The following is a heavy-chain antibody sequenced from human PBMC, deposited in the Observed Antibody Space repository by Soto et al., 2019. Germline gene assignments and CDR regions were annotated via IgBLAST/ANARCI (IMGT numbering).Heavy chain of an antibody. CDR2: IIPIFGTA. V-gene: IGHV1-69*13. CDR3: ARKYGDRSFDY. CDR1: GGTFSSYA. D-gene: IGHD4-17*01. Sequence: ASVKVSCKASGGTFSSYAISWVRQAPGQGLEWMGGIIPIFGTANYAQKFQGRVTITADESTSTAYMELSSLRSKDTAVYYCARKYGDRSFDYWGQGTLVTVSS. J-gene: IGHJ4*02.